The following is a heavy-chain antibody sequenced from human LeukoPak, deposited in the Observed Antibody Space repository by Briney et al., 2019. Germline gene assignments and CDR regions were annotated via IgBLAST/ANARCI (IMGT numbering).Heavy chain of an antibody. Sequence: ASVKVSCKAAGCTFSSYAINWVRQATGQGLEWMGWMNPNSGSTGYAQKFQGRVTMTRNTSISTAYMELSSLRSEDTAVYYCARLGGATRYYYYYMDVWGKGTTVTISS. J-gene: IGHJ6*03. CDR2: MNPNSGST. V-gene: IGHV1-8*02. CDR3: ARLGGATRYYYYYMDV. D-gene: IGHD1-26*01. CDR1: GCTFSSYA.